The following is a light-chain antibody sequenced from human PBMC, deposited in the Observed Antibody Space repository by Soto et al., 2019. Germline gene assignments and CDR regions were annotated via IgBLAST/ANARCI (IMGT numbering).Light chain of an antibody. Sequence: EIVLTQPPATLSLSPGERATLSCRASQSVSTFLAWYQHKPGQAPRLLIYDASNRATGIPDRFRGSGSGTDFTLTISSLEPEDFALYYCQQGTDWPPGTFGQGTKVGIK. CDR3: QQGTDWPPGT. CDR2: DAS. V-gene: IGKV3-11*01. CDR1: QSVSTF. J-gene: IGKJ1*01.